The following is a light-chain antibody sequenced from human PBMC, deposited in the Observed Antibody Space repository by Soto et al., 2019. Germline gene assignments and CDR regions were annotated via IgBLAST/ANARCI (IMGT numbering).Light chain of an antibody. CDR1: SSNIGSNT. CDR2: SNN. V-gene: IGLV1-44*01. J-gene: IGLJ2*01. CDR3: CSYAGRDIYVL. Sequence: QAVVTQPPSASGTPGQRVTISCSGSSSNIGSNTVNWYQQLPGTAPKLLIYSNNQRPSGVPDRFSGSKSGTSASLAISGLQSEDEADYSCCSYAGRDIYVLFGGGTKLTVL.